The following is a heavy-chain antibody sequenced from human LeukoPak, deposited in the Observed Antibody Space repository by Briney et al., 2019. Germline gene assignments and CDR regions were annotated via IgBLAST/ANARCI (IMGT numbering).Heavy chain of an antibody. J-gene: IGHJ5*02. CDR3: ARDRSPCSGGRCYSYNWFDP. CDR2: IYYSGST. D-gene: IGHD2-15*01. V-gene: IGHV4-39*07. Sequence: SETPSLTCTVSGGSISSSSYYWGWIRRPPGKGLEWIGSIYYSGSTYYNPSLKSRVTISVDTSKNQFSLKLSSVTAEDTAVYYCARDRSPCSGGRCYSYNWFDPWGQGTLVTVSS. CDR1: GGSISSSSYY.